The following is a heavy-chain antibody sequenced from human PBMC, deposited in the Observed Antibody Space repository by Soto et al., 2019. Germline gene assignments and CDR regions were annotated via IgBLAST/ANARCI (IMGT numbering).Heavy chain of an antibody. CDR1: GFTFSSYG. J-gene: IGHJ3*02. D-gene: IGHD3-22*01. CDR2: ISYDGSNK. V-gene: IGHV3-30*18. Sequence: QVQLVESGGGVVQPGRSLRLSCAASGFTFSSYGMHWVRQAPGKGLEWVAVISYDGSNKYYADSVKGRFTISRDNSKNTLYLQMNSLRAEDTAVYYCAKGFLAADSSGSIDAFDIWGQGTMVTVSS. CDR3: AKGFLAADSSGSIDAFDI.